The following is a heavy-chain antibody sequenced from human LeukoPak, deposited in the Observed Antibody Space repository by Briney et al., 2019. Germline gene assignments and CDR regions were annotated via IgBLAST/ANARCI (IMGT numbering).Heavy chain of an antibody. CDR3: ARVRLRYFDWSVRYYFDY. V-gene: IGHV3-7*03. CDR2: IKQDGSEK. Sequence: GGSLRLSCAASGFTFSSYWMSWVRQAPGKGLEWVANIKQDGSEKYYVDSVKGRFTISGDNAKNSLYLQMNSLRAEDTAVYYCARVRLRYFDWSVRYYFDYWGQGTLVTVSS. D-gene: IGHD3-9*01. J-gene: IGHJ4*02. CDR1: GFTFSSYW.